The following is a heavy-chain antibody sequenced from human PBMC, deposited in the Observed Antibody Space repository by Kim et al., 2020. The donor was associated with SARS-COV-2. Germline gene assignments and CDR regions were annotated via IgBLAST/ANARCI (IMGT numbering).Heavy chain of an antibody. V-gene: IGHV3-33*01. D-gene: IGHD3-10*01. J-gene: IGHJ6*03. Sequence: GGSLRLSCAASGFFFRSYGMHWVRQAPGKGLEWVAVIWYDGSNKYYVDSVKGRFTISRDNSKNTLYLQMNSLRAEDTAVYFCARDSGSGTYYNPPIYYYYLDVWGKGTTVTGSS. CDR3: ARDSGSGTYYNPPIYYYYLDV. CDR2: IWYDGSNK. CDR1: GFFFRSYG.